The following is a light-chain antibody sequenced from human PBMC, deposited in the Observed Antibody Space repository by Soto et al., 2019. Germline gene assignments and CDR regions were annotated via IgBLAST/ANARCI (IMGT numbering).Light chain of an antibody. V-gene: IGKV1-13*02. Sequence: AIQLTQSPSSLSASVGDRVTITCRASQGISSALAWYQQKPGKAPKLLIYDASSFESGVPSRFSGSGSGTDFTLTISSLQPEDFATDYCQQFNSYPRTFGQGTKLEIK. CDR1: QGISSA. CDR2: DAS. J-gene: IGKJ2*01. CDR3: QQFNSYPRT.